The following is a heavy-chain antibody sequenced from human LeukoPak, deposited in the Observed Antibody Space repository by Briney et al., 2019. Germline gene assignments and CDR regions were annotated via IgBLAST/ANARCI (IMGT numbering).Heavy chain of an antibody. CDR2: INPNSGGT. V-gene: IGHV1-2*02. CDR3: ASPYCSSTSCYSQAAFDI. J-gene: IGHJ3*02. Sequence: ASVKVSCKASGYTFTGYYMHWVRQAPGQGLEWMGWINPNSGGTNYAQKFQGRVTMTRDTSISTVYMELSRLRSDDTAVYYCASPYCSSTSCYSQAAFDIWGQGTMVTVSS. D-gene: IGHD2-2*02. CDR1: GYTFTGYY.